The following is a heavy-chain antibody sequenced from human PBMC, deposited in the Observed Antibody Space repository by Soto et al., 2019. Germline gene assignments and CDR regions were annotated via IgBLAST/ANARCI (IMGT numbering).Heavy chain of an antibody. CDR3: ARRSVYFDSEDAFDY. D-gene: IGHD3-9*01. CDR2: IYYSGST. CDR1: GGSISSGGYY. V-gene: IGHV4-31*03. J-gene: IGHJ4*02. Sequence: PSETLSLTCTVSGGSISSGGYYWSWIRQHPGKGLEWIGYIYYSGSTYYNPSLKSRVTISVDTSKNQFSLKLSSVTAADTAVYYCARRSVYFDSEDAFDYWDQGTLVTVSS.